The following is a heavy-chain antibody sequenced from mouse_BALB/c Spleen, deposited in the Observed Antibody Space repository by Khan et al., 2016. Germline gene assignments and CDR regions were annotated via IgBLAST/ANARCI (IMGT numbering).Heavy chain of an antibody. V-gene: IGHV1S56*01. CDR1: GYTFTTFY. CDR2: IYPGNINT. Sequence: QVQLQQPGPELVKPGASVRISCKASGYTFTTFYIHWLKQRPGQGLEWIGWIYPGNINTKYNENFKDKATLTADKSASTAYMQLSSLTSDDSAVXFCARGYYEWYFDVWGEGTTVTVSS. J-gene: IGHJ1*01. D-gene: IGHD2-4*01. CDR3: ARGYYEWYFDV.